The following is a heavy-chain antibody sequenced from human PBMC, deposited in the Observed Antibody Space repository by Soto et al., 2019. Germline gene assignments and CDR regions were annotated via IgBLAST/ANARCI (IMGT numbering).Heavy chain of an antibody. V-gene: IGHV4-39*01. CDR1: GGSICSSSYY. CDR2: IYYSGST. Sequence: PSESLSLTCTVSGGSICSSSYYWGWIRQPPGKGLEWIGSIYYSGSTYYNPSLKSRVTISVDTSKNQFSLKLSSVTAADTAVYYCASGGPPFYYGMDVWGQGTTVTVSS. CDR3: ASGGPPFYYGMDV. D-gene: IGHD2-15*01. J-gene: IGHJ6*02.